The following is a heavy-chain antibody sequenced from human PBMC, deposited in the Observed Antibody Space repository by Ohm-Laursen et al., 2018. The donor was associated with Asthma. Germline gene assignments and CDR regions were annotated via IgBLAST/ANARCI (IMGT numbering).Heavy chain of an antibody. CDR3: ARGMTTPGIDY. J-gene: IGHJ4*02. V-gene: IGHV3-7*04. Sequence: SLRLSCAASGFTFSTYCVHWVRQAPGKGLEWVASINVDGSRKYSVDSVKGRFNISRDNAKSSLYLQMNSLRGDDTAVYYCARGMTTPGIDYWGQGTLVTVSS. CDR1: GFTFSTYC. CDR2: INVDGSRK. D-gene: IGHD4-11*01.